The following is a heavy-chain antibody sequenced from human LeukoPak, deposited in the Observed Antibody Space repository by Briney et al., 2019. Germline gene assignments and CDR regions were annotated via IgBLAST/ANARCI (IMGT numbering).Heavy chain of an antibody. CDR3: AGYDYVWGSYRPSYYFDY. Sequence: SETLSLTCTVSGGSISSGDYYWSWIRQHPGKGLEWIGYIYYSGSTYYNPSLKSRVTISVDTSKNQFSLKLSSVTAADTAVYYCAGYDYVWGSYRPSYYFDYWGQGTLVTVSS. V-gene: IGHV4-31*03. D-gene: IGHD3-16*02. J-gene: IGHJ4*02. CDR1: GGSISSGDYY. CDR2: IYYSGST.